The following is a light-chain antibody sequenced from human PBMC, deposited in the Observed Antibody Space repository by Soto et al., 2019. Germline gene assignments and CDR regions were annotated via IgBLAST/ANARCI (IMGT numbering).Light chain of an antibody. J-gene: IGLJ1*01. CDR2: LNSDGSH. V-gene: IGLV4-69*01. Sequence: QCVLTQSPSASASLGASVKLTCTLSSQHSSYAIAWHQQQPEKGPRYLMKLNSDGSHSKGDGIPDRFSGSSSGAERYLTISSLQSEDEADYYCQTWVTGIYVFGTGTKLTVL. CDR1: SQHSSYA. CDR3: QTWVTGIYV.